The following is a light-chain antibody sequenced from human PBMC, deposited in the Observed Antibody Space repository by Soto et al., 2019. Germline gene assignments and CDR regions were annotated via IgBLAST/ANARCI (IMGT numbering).Light chain of an antibody. J-gene: IGKJ5*01. CDR2: AAS. V-gene: IGKV1-39*01. CDR1: QGVTTY. Sequence: DIQMTQSPATLFASVGDRATITCRAGQGVTTYLDWYQQKPGQSPRLLIYAASRLPTGVPSRFSGSGSGTDFTLTISSLQSEDSAIYYCQQCYSSPLTFGQGTRLEIK. CDR3: QQCYSSPLT.